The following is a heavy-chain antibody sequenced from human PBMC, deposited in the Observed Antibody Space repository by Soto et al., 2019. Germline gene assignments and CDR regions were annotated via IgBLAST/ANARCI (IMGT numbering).Heavy chain of an antibody. V-gene: IGHV3-53*04. D-gene: IGHD2-2*01. CDR3: AAGTYCSSTSCYATFDY. Sequence: PGGSLRLSCAASGFTVSSYYMSWVRRAPGKGLEWVSVIYSGGSTYYADSVKGRFTISRHNSKNTLYLQMDSLRAEDTAGYYCAAGTYCSSTSCYATFDYWGQGTLVTVPQ. CDR2: IYSGGST. CDR1: GFTVSSYY. J-gene: IGHJ4*02.